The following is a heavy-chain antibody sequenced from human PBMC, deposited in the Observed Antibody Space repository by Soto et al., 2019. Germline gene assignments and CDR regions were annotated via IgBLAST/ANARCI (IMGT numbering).Heavy chain of an antibody. V-gene: IGHV3-30*18. CDR2: ITHDGSTK. J-gene: IGHJ4*02. CDR1: GFTFSSYG. Sequence: QVQLVESGGGVVQPGRSLRLSCAASGFTFSSYGMHWVRQAPGRGLEWVAVITHDGSTKYSGDSVKGRFTVSRDNSKNTLYLQVNSLRAEDTAVYYCAKDPIGYSGGWIDYWGQGTLVTVSS. D-gene: IGHD6-25*01. CDR3: AKDPIGYSGGWIDY.